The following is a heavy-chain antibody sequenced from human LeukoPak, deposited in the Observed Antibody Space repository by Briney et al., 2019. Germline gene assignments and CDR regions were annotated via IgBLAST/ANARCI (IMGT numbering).Heavy chain of an antibody. CDR3: ARGVVGATTDY. J-gene: IGHJ4*02. Sequence: PSETLSLTCAVCGGSFSGYYLSWIRQPPGKGLEWIGEINHSGSTNYNPSLKSRVTISVDTSKNQFSLNRSSVTAADTAVYYCARGVVGATTDYLGQGTLVTVSS. D-gene: IGHD1-26*01. V-gene: IGHV4-34*01. CDR1: GGSFSGYY. CDR2: INHSGST.